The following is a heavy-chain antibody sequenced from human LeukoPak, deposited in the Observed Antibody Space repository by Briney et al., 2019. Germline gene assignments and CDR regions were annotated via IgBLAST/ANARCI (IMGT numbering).Heavy chain of an antibody. J-gene: IGHJ4*02. CDR1: GFTFSSYA. V-gene: IGHV3-23*01. Sequence: PGGSLRLSCAASGFTFSSYAMSWVRQAPGKGLEWVSAISGSGGSTYYADSVKGRFTISRDNSKNTLYLQMNSLRAEDTAVYYRAKDPMVYPRHYFDYWGQGTLVTVSS. D-gene: IGHD2-8*01. CDR3: AKDPMVYPRHYFDY. CDR2: ISGSGGST.